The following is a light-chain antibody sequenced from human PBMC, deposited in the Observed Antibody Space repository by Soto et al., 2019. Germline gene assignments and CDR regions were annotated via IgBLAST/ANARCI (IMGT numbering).Light chain of an antibody. J-gene: IGKJ5*01. CDR1: QSISTY. Sequence: DIQMTQSPSILSASVGDRVTTTCRASQSISTYLNWYQKKPGKAPNLLIYDASRLRSGVPSRFSGSGSGTDFTLTISSLQPEDFATYYCQQSYSTPITFGQGTRLEIK. CDR3: QQSYSTPIT. V-gene: IGKV1-39*01. CDR2: DAS.